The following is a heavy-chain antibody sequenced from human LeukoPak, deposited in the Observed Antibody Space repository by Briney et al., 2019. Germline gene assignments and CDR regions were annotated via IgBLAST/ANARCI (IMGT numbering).Heavy chain of an antibody. Sequence: ASVKVSCKASGYTFTSYGISWVRQAPGQGLEWMGWISGYNGYTHYAHNLQGRVTMTTDTSTSTAYMELRSLRSDDTAVYYCARALGYQLLSWWFDPWGQGTLVTVSS. V-gene: IGHV1-18*01. CDR2: ISGYNGYT. CDR3: ARALGYQLLSWWFDP. CDR1: GYTFTSYG. D-gene: IGHD2-2*01. J-gene: IGHJ5*02.